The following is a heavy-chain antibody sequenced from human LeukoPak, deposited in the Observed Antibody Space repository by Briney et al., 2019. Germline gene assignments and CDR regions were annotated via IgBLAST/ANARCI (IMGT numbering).Heavy chain of an antibody. Sequence: PGGSLRLSCAAPGFTFSGHGMHWVRQAPGKGLEWVSLIWYDGSKKYYADSVKGRFIISRDNSENTLYLHLNGLRAEDTAVYYCARLTGVSCIDYWGQGALVTVSS. D-gene: IGHD1-14*01. CDR1: GFTFSGHG. CDR2: IWYDGSKK. J-gene: IGHJ4*02. V-gene: IGHV3-33*01. CDR3: ARLTGVSCIDY.